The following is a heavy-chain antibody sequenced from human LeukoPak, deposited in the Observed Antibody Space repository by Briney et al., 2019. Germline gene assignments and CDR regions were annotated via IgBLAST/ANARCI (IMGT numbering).Heavy chain of an antibody. J-gene: IGHJ4*02. CDR3: ARGFKYGGNSNMDY. CDR1: GFTFSSYW. D-gene: IGHD4-23*01. V-gene: IGHV3-74*01. CDR2: INSDGSST. Sequence: PRGSLRLSCAASGFTFSSYWMHWVRQAPGKGLVWVSRINSDGSSTSYADSVKGRFTISRDNAKNTLYLQMNSLRAEDTAVYYCARGFKYGGNSNMDYWGQGTLVTVSS.